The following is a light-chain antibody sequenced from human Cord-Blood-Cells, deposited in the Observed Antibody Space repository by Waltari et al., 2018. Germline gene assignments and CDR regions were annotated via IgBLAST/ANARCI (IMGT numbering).Light chain of an antibody. Sequence: QSALTQPASVSGSPGQSITISCTGTSSDVGSYNLVSWYQQHPGKAPKLRIYEGSKRPSGVSTLFSGSKSGNTASLTISGLQAEDEADYYCCSYAGSSTVVFGGGTKLTVL. J-gene: IGLJ2*01. CDR3: CSYAGSSTVV. CDR2: EGS. V-gene: IGLV2-23*01. CDR1: SSDVGSYNL.